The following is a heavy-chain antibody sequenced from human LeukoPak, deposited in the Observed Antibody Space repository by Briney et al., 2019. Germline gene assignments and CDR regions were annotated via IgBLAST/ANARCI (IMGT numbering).Heavy chain of an antibody. CDR2: ISGSGGST. CDR1: GFTFSSYA. J-gene: IGHJ4*02. CDR3: AKDGTTPYCSGGSCYASVDY. V-gene: IGHV3-23*01. D-gene: IGHD2-15*01. Sequence: GGSLRLSCAASGFTFSSYAMSWVRQAPGKGLEWVSAISGSGGSTYYADSVKGRFTISRDNSKNTLYLQMNSLRAEDTAAYYCAKDGTTPYCSGGSCYASVDYWGQGTLVTVSS.